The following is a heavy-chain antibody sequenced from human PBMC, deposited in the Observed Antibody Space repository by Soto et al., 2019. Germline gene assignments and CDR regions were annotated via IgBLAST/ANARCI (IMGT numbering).Heavy chain of an antibody. CDR2: IYHSEIT. J-gene: IGHJ5*02. D-gene: IGHD3-16*01. V-gene: IGHV4-4*02. Sequence: SETLSLTCTVPGGAISYSNNWWSWVRQSPGTGLEWIGEIYHSEITTYNPSLKSRVTLSIDKSKNQFSLILNSVGVADTAVYYCAGGKGYRNQWFDPWGRGVQVTVSS. CDR1: GGAISYSNNW. CDR3: AGGKGYRNQWFDP.